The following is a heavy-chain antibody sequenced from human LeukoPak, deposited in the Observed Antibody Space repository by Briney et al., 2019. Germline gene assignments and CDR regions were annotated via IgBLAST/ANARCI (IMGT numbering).Heavy chain of an antibody. Sequence: SVKVSCKASGYTFTSYAISWVRQAPGQGLEWMGRIIPILGIANYAQKFQGRVTITADKSTSTAYMELSSLRSEDTAVYYCARLGSGAYYGSGSFDYWGQGTLVTVSS. CDR2: IIPILGIA. D-gene: IGHD3-10*01. CDR1: GYTFTSYA. CDR3: ARLGSGAYYGSGSFDY. V-gene: IGHV1-69*04. J-gene: IGHJ4*02.